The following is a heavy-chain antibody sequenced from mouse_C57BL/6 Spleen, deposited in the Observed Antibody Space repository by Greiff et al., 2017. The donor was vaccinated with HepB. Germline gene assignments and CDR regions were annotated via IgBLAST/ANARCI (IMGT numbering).Heavy chain of an antibody. D-gene: IGHD2-14*01. J-gene: IGHJ2*01. CDR3: ARWGGTYYFDY. V-gene: IGHV1-82*01. CDR1: GYAFSSSW. Sequence: QVQLQQSGPELVKPGASVKISCKASGYAFSSSWMNWVKQRPGKGLEWIGRIYPGDGDTNYNGKFKGKATLTADKSSSTAYMQLSSLTSEDSAVYVCARWGGTYYFDYWGQGTTLTVSS. CDR2: IYPGDGDT.